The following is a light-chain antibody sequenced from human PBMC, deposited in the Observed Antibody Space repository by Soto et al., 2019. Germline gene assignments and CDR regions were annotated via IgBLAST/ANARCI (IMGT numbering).Light chain of an antibody. CDR3: SSYTITSTWV. CDR1: SSDVGGYNY. J-gene: IGLJ3*02. CDR2: DVS. Sequence: QSALTQPRSVSGSPGQSVTISCTGTSSDVGGYNYVSWYQQHPGKAPKLMIYDVSKRPSGVPDRFSGSKSDNTASLTISGLQAEDEADYYCSSYTITSTWVFGGGTKLTVL. V-gene: IGLV2-11*01.